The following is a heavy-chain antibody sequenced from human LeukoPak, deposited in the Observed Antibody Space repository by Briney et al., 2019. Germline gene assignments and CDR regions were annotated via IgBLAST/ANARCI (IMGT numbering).Heavy chain of an antibody. CDR2: INPNSGGT. J-gene: IGHJ3*02. CDR3: AADRPSSSTSLLASGAFDI. D-gene: IGHD2-2*01. Sequence: ASVKVSCKASGYTFTGYYMHWVRQAPGQGLEWMGWINPNSGGTNYAQKFQGRVTITRDMSTSTAYMELSSLRSEDTAVYYCAADRPSSSTSLLASGAFDIWGQGTMVTVSS. CDR1: GYTFTGYY. V-gene: IGHV1-2*02.